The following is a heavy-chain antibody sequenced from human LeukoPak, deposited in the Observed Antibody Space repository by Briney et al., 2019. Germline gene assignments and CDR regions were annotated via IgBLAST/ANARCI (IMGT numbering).Heavy chain of an antibody. J-gene: IGHJ4*02. CDR1: GGSFSGYY. Sequence: SETLSLTCAVYGGSFSGYYWSWIRQPPGKGLEWIGEINHSGSTNYNPSLKSRVTISVDTSKNQFSLKLSSVTAADTAVYYCARRGRDWSALDYWGQGTLVTVSS. CDR2: INHSGST. D-gene: IGHD3-9*01. V-gene: IGHV4-34*01. CDR3: ARRGRDWSALDY.